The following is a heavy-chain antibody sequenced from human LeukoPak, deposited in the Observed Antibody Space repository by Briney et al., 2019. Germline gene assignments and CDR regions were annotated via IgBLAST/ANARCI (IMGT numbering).Heavy chain of an antibody. CDR3: ARSFAYDSSGYYPPHPDY. V-gene: IGHV1-2*06. CDR1: GYTFTGYY. CDR2: LNPNSGGT. Sequence: ASVKVSCKASGYTFTGYYMHWVRQAPGQGLEWMGRLNPNSGGTNYAQKFQGRVTMTRDTSISTAYMELSRLRSDDTAVYYCARSFAYDSSGYYPPHPDYWGQGTLVTVSS. D-gene: IGHD3-22*01. J-gene: IGHJ4*02.